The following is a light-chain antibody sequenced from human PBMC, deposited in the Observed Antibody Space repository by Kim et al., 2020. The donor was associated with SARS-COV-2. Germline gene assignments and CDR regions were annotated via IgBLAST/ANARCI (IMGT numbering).Light chain of an antibody. V-gene: IGLV2-8*01. Sequence: QSALTQPPSASGSPGQSVTISCTGASSDLGAYNYVSWYQQRPGKAPKLVIYELTKRPSGVPDRFSGSKSGNTASLIVSGLQAEDEADYYCSSYVGTNNWVFGGGTQLTVL. CDR2: ELT. J-gene: IGLJ3*02. CDR3: SSYVGTNNWV. CDR1: SSDLGAYNY.